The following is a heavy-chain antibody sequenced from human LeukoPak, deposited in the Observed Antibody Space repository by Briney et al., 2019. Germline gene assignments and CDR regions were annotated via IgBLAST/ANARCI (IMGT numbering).Heavy chain of an antibody. D-gene: IGHD6-13*01. Sequence: GGSLRLSCAVSGFTVSTKYMSWVRQAPGKGLEWVSVIYSGGSTYYADSVKGRFTISRDNSKNTLYLQMNSLRAEDTAVYYCAREAAAGLNLDYWGQGTLVTVSS. V-gene: IGHV3-66*01. J-gene: IGHJ4*02. CDR1: GFTVSTKY. CDR2: IYSGGST. CDR3: AREAAAGLNLDY.